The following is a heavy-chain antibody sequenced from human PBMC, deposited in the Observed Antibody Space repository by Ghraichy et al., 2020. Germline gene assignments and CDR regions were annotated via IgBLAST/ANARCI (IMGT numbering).Heavy chain of an antibody. D-gene: IGHD1-26*01. V-gene: IGHV5-51*01. Sequence: GESLNISCKGSGYSFTSYWIGWVRQMPGKGLEWMGLIYPGDSDTRYGPSFQGQVTISADKSISTAYLQWTSLKASDTAIYYCARVGATSYHYYYYMDVWGKGTTVTVSS. CDR3: ARVGATSYHYYYYMDV. CDR2: IYPGDSDT. J-gene: IGHJ6*03. CDR1: GYSFTSYW.